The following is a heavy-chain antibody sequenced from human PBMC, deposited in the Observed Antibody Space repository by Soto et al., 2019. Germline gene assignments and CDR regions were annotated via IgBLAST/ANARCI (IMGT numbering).Heavy chain of an antibody. CDR1: DADINTYS. J-gene: IGHJ6*02. CDR2: IYTSASI. CDR3: ARDREAGYNFYYGMDV. Sequence: SETLSLTCSVSDADINTYSWTWIRQPAGKGLEWIGRIYTSASINYNPSLKGRVTLSVDTSTNQVSLRPASVTAADTAIYYCARDREAGYNFYYGMDVWGQGTTVTVS. D-gene: IGHD6-19*01. V-gene: IGHV4-4*07.